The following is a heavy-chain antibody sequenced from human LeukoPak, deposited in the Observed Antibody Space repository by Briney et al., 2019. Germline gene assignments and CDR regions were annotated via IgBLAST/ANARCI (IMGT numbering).Heavy chain of an antibody. CDR1: GYTFTSYG. J-gene: IGHJ4*02. D-gene: IGHD3-22*01. Sequence: ASVKVSCKASGYTFTSYGISWVRQAPGQGLEWMGWISAYNGNTNYAQKLQGRVTMTTDTSTSTAYVELRSLRSDDTAVYYCAGNLYYYDSSGTGAYYFDYWGQGTLVTVSS. CDR3: AGNLYYYDSSGTGAYYFDY. V-gene: IGHV1-18*01. CDR2: ISAYNGNT.